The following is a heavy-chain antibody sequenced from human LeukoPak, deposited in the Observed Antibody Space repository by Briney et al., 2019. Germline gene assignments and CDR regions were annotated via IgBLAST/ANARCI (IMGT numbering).Heavy chain of an antibody. Sequence: GGSLRLSYAASGFTFSDYYMSWIRQAPGKGLEWVSCISSSGSTIYYADSVKGRFTISRDNAKNSLYLQMNSLRAEDTAVYYCARASVDIVVVPAAWGMDVWGKGTTVTVSS. D-gene: IGHD2-2*03. CDR2: ISSSGSTI. CDR1: GFTFSDYY. CDR3: ARASVDIVVVPAAWGMDV. J-gene: IGHJ6*03. V-gene: IGHV3-11*04.